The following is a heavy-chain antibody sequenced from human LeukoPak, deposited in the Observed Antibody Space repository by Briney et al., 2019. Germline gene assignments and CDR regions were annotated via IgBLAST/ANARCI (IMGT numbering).Heavy chain of an antibody. D-gene: IGHD3-22*01. CDR2: IIPILGIA. CDR3: ARDRDGYYDSSGPGGFDP. J-gene: IGHJ5*02. Sequence: GASVKVSCKASGGTFSSYAISWVRQAPGQGLEWMGRIIPILGIANYAQKFQGRVTITADKSTSTAYMELSSLRSEDTAVYYCARDRDGYYDSSGPGGFDPWGQGTLVTVSS. CDR1: GGTFSSYA. V-gene: IGHV1-69*04.